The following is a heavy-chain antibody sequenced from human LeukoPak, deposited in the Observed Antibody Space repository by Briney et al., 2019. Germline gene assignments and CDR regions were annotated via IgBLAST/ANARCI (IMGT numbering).Heavy chain of an antibody. V-gene: IGHV3-21*01. D-gene: IGHD6-19*01. CDR2: ISSSGSYI. CDR3: AFPAIGSGWYNPLDY. CDR1: GFTFSNYS. Sequence: GGSPRLSCAASGFTFSNYSMHWVRQAPGKGLEWVSCISSSGSYIYYADSVKGRSTISRDNAKKSLYLQMNSLRAEDTAVYYCAFPAIGSGWYNPLDYWGQGTLVTVSS. J-gene: IGHJ4*02.